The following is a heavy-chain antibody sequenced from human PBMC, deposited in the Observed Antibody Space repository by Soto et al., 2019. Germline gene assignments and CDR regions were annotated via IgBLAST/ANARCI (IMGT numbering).Heavy chain of an antibody. Sequence: EVQLLESGGGLVQPGGSLRLSCAASGFTFSSYAMSWVRQAPGKGLEWVSAISGSGGSTYYADSVKGRFTISRENSKNTLYLQMNSRRAEDTAVYYCAKVGYYDSSGYFDYWGQGTLVTVSS. D-gene: IGHD3-22*01. J-gene: IGHJ4*02. CDR1: GFTFSSYA. V-gene: IGHV3-23*01. CDR2: ISGSGGST. CDR3: AKVGYYDSSGYFDY.